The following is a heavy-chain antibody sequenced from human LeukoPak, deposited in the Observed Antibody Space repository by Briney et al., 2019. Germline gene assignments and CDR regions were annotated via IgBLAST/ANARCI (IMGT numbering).Heavy chain of an antibody. CDR2: IIPIFGTA. J-gene: IGHJ4*02. D-gene: IGHD5-18*01. CDR1: GGTFSSYA. Sequence: ASVKVSCKASGGTFSSYAISWVRQAPGQGLEWMGRIIPIFGTANYAQKFQGRVTITTDESTSTAYMELSSLRSEDTAVYYCATARGDGPRDDDTAMKEWGQGTLVTVSS. V-gene: IGHV1-69*05. CDR3: ATARGDGPRDDDTAMKE.